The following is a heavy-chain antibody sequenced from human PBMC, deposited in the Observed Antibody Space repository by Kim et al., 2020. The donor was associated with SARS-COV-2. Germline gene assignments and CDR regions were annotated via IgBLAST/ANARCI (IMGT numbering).Heavy chain of an antibody. D-gene: IGHD5-18*01. J-gene: IGHJ6*02. Sequence: SETLSLTCAVYGGSFSGYYWSWIRQPPGKGLEWIGEINHSGSTNYNPSLKSRVTISVDTSKNQFSLKLSSVTAADTAVYYCARGASSGYSYGYVRGGVYYYYYGMDVWGQGTTVTVSS. CDR1: GGSFSGYY. V-gene: IGHV4-34*01. CDR2: INHSGST. CDR3: ARGASSGYSYGYVRGGVYYYYYGMDV.